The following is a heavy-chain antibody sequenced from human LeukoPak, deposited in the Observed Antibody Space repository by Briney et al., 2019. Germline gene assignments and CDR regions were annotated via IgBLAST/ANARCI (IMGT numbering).Heavy chain of an antibody. V-gene: IGHV4-34*01. J-gene: IGHJ6*03. Sequence: SETLSLTCAVYGGSFSGYYWSWIRQPPGKGLEWIGEINHSGSTNYNPSLKSRVTISVDTSRNQFSLKLSSVTAADTAVYYCARHKVYGDYGFNYYYYYYMDVWGKGTTVTISS. CDR3: ARHKVYGDYGFNYYYYYYMDV. CDR1: GGSFSGYY. CDR2: INHSGST. D-gene: IGHD4-17*01.